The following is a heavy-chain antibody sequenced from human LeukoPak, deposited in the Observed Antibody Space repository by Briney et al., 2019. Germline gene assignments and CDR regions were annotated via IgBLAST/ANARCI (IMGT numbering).Heavy chain of an antibody. D-gene: IGHD6-13*01. CDR1: EYSFTTYW. J-gene: IGHJ3*02. CDR2: IYPGDSDT. V-gene: IGHV5-51*01. Sequence: GESLKISCKGSEYSFTTYWIGWVRQTPGKGLEWMGIIYPGDSDTKYGPSFQGQVTISTDKSINTAYLQWSSLKASDTAIYYCARVKQAVALVDVFDIWGKGTMVTVSS. CDR3: ARVKQAVALVDVFDI.